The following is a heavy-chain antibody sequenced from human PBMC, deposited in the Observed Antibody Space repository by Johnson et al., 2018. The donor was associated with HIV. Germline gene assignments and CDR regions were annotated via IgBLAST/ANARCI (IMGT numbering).Heavy chain of an antibody. D-gene: IGHD6-6*01. Sequence: MQLVESGGGLVKPGGSLRLSCAVSGFTFSYYWMSWVRQAPGKGLEWVANIKQDGSEKYYVDSVKGRFTISRDNAKKSLYLQMNSLRAEDTAVYYCARELRIAARGLAFDIWGRGTMVTVSS. CDR2: IKQDGSEK. V-gene: IGHV3-7*05. CDR1: GFTFSYYW. J-gene: IGHJ3*02. CDR3: ARELRIAARGLAFDI.